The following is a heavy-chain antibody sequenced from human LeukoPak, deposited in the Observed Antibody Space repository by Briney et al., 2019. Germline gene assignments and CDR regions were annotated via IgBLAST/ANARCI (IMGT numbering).Heavy chain of an antibody. CDR1: GGSISGYY. D-gene: IGHD2/OR15-2a*01. CDR3: ARYCKDNSCYSKALGY. CDR2: IYYSGLT. V-gene: IGHV4-59*08. Sequence: SETLSLTCTVFGGSISGYYWSWIRQPPGKGLEWIGYIYYSGLTNYNPSLKSRVTISVDTSKNQFSLKLSSVTAADTAVYYCARYCKDNSCYSKALGYWGQGTLVTVSS. J-gene: IGHJ4*02.